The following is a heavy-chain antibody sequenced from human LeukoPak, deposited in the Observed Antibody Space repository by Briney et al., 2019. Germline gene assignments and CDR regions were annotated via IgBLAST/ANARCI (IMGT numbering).Heavy chain of an antibody. D-gene: IGHD6-6*01. J-gene: IGHJ5*02. CDR3: ARALPAARNPWFDT. V-gene: IGHV6-1*01. CDR2: TYYRSKWFT. Sequence: SQTLSLTCDISGDSVSSNSAAWNWSRQSPSRGLEWLGRTYYRSKWFTNYAVSVKGLITINADTSKNQFSLQLNSVSPEDTAVYYCARALPAARNPWFDTWGQGTLVTVSS. CDR1: GDSVSSNSAA.